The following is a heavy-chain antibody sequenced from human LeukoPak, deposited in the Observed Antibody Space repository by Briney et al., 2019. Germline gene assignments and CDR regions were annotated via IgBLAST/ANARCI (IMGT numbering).Heavy chain of an antibody. D-gene: IGHD1-26*01. CDR1: GDSVSSNSAA. CDR2: TYYRSKWYN. V-gene: IGHV6-1*01. Sequence: SQTLSLTCAISGDSVSSNSAAWNWIRQSPSRGLEWLGRTYYRSKWYNDYAVSVKSRITINPNTSKNQFSLQLNSVTPEDTAVYYCARDSRVWGEWELLKAPGAFDIWGQGTMVTVSS. J-gene: IGHJ3*02. CDR3: ARDSRVWGEWELLKAPGAFDI.